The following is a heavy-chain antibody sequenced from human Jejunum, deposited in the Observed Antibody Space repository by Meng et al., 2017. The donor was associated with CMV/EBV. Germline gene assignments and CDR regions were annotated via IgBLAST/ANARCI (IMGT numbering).Heavy chain of an antibody. CDR2: SDYRRVA. J-gene: IGHJ5*02. Sequence: SNNWWTWVRQTPWKRQEGIGESDYRRVAKDNPAIKSRVAIFLDKSKTQFSLNLHSVTAADTGVYYCARVKRGCSATSCTLDPWGQGTLVTVSS. CDR1: SNNW. D-gene: IGHD2-2*01. V-gene: IGHV4-4*02. CDR3: ARVKRGCSATSCTLDP.